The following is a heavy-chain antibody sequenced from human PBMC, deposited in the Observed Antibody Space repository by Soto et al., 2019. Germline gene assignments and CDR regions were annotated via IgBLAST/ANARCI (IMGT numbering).Heavy chain of an antibody. Sequence: PGVSLRLSCAASGFTFSDYYMSWIRQAPGKGLEWVSDISSSGTHTDYADSVKGRFTISRDNAKNSLYLQMNSLRAEDTAVYYCARVSGGIATAELDYWGQGTLVTVSS. J-gene: IGHJ4*02. CDR1: GFTFSDYY. CDR3: ARVSGGIATAELDY. CDR2: ISSSGTHT. D-gene: IGHD6-13*01. V-gene: IGHV3-11*05.